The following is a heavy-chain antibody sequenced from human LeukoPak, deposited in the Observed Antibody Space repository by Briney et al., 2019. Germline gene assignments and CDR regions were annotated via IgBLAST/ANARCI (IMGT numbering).Heavy chain of an antibody. CDR3: AKDSSRVSGNYDYFDY. CDR2: ISGSGGST. Sequence: GGSLRLSCAASGFTFSSYAMSWVRQAPGKGLEWVSAISGSGGSTYYADSVKGRFTISRDNSKNTLYLQMNSLGAEDTAVYYCAKDSSRVSGNYDYFDYWGQGALVTVSS. J-gene: IGHJ4*02. CDR1: GFTFSSYA. V-gene: IGHV3-23*01. D-gene: IGHD1-26*01.